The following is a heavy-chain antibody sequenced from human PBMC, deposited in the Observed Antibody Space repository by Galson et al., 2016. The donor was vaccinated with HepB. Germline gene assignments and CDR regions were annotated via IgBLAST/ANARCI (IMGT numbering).Heavy chain of an antibody. V-gene: IGHV3-11*05. CDR1: GFTFSDYY. CDR3: ARDYIYGGGDS. CDR2: ISGSSAYT. D-gene: IGHD4-23*01. J-gene: IGHJ5*01. Sequence: SLRLSCAASGFTFSDYYMSWVRQAPGKGLEWVSDISGSSAYTNYADSVKGRFTISRDASTNTLYLQMNSLRAEDTAVYYCARDYIYGGGDSWGQGTLVTVSS.